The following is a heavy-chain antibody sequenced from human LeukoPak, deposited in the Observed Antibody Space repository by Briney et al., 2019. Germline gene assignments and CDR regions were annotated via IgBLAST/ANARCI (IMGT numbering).Heavy chain of an antibody. Sequence: ASVKVSCKASGYTFTSYGISWVRQAPGQGLEWMGWISAYNGKTNYAQKLQGRVTMTTDTSTSTAYMGLRSLRSDDTAVYYCARNQLDTSYYYYGMDVWGQGTTVTVSS. D-gene: IGHD1-1*01. V-gene: IGHV1-18*01. J-gene: IGHJ6*02. CDR1: GYTFTSYG. CDR3: ARNQLDTSYYYYGMDV. CDR2: ISAYNGKT.